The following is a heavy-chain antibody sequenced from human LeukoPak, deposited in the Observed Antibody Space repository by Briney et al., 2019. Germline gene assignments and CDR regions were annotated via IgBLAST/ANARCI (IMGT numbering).Heavy chain of an antibody. CDR2: TYYRSKWYY. D-gene: IGHD1-26*01. CDR3: AXXXVGGSTIFDY. Sequence: SQTLSLTCAISGDSVSSNSAAWNWIRQSPSRGLEWLGRTYYRSKWYYDYAVAVKSRISINPDTSKNQFSLQLSSVTPEDTAVYYCAXXXVGGSTIFDYWGQGTLVTVSS. CDR1: GDSVSSNSAA. J-gene: IGHJ4*02. V-gene: IGHV6-1*01.